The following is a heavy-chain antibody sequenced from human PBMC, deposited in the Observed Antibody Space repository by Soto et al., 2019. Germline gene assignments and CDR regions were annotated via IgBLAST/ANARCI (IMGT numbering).Heavy chain of an antibody. V-gene: IGHV4-39*07. D-gene: IGHD3-22*01. CDR2: IYYSGST. CDR3: ASIYDSSGYYYGNNWFDP. J-gene: IGHJ5*02. Sequence: SETLSLTCTVSGGSISSSSYYWGWIRQPPGKGLEWIGSIYYSGSTYYNPSLKSRVTISVDTSKNQFSLELSSVTAADTAVYYCASIYDSSGYYYGNNWFDPWGQGTLVTVS. CDR1: GGSISSSSYY.